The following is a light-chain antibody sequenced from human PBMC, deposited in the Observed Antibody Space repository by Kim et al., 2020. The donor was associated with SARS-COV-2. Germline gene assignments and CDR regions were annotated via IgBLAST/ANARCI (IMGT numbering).Light chain of an antibody. J-gene: IGLJ1*01. CDR3: ASYAGNNDLV. Sequence: QSALTQPASVSGSPGQSITISCTGTSSDVGGYNSVSWYQQHPGKAPKLMIYDVSERASGVSNRFSGSQSGNTASLTISGLRAEDEADYYCASYAGNNDLVFGTGTKVT. CDR1: SSDVGGYNS. V-gene: IGLV2-14*03. CDR2: DVS.